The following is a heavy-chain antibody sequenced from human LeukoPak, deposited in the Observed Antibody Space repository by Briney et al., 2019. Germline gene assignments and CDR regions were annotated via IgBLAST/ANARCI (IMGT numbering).Heavy chain of an antibody. CDR2: IYTSGST. J-gene: IGHJ5*02. CDR3: ARGPGWIQLRSAWFDP. V-gene: IGHV4-4*07. CDR1: GGSISSYY. D-gene: IGHD5-18*01. Sequence: SETLSLTCTVSGGSISSYYWSWIRQPAGKGLEWIGRIYTSGSTNYNPSLKSRVTTSVDTSKNQFSLKLSSVTAADTAVYYCARGPGWIQLRSAWFDPWGQGTLVTVSS.